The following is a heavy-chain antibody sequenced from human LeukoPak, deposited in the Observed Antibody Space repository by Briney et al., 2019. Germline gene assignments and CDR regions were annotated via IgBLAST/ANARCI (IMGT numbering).Heavy chain of an antibody. J-gene: IGHJ4*02. V-gene: IGHV3-48*01. CDR1: GFSFSGYG. D-gene: IGHD1-26*01. CDR3: ARAPGSYAFDY. CDR2: ISSSSSTI. Sequence: GGSLRLSCAASGFSFSGYGMHWVRQAPGKGLECVSYISSSSSTIYYADSVKGRFTISRDNAKNSLYLQMNSLRAEDTAVYYCARAPGSYAFDYWGQGTLVTVSS.